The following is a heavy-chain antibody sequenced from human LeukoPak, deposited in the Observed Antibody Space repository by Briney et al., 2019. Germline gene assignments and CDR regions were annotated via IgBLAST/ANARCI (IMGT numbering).Heavy chain of an antibody. CDR1: GGTFSSYA. CDR2: IIPIFGTA. J-gene: IGHJ4*02. Sequence: SVKVSCKASGGTFSSYAISWVRQAPGQGLEWMGGIIPIFGTANYAQKFQGRVTITADESTSTTYMELSSLRSEDTAVYYCAAGSGSHYYFDYWGQGTLVTVSS. CDR3: AAGSGSHYYFDY. V-gene: IGHV1-69*13. D-gene: IGHD3-22*01.